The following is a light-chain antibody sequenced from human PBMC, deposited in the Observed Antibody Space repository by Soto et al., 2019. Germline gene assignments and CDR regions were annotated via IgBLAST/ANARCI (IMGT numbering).Light chain of an antibody. Sequence: DIQMTQSPSTLSASVGDRVTITCRASQSISSWLAWYQQKPGKAPKLLIYDASSLESGVPSRFSGSGSGTEFTLTLSSLQPDDFATYYCQQYNIYSWTFGQGTKVEIK. V-gene: IGKV1-5*01. J-gene: IGKJ1*01. CDR2: DAS. CDR3: QQYNIYSWT. CDR1: QSISSW.